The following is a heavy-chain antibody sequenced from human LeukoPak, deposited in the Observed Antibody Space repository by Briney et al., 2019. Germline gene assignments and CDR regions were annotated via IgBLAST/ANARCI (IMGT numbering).Heavy chain of an antibody. V-gene: IGHV1-18*01. Sequence: GASVKVSCKASDYYSISWVRQAPGQGLEWMGWIGAYNGNTKYAPKLQGRVTMTTDTYTNTAYMELRSLTSDDTAVYFCARDLNLYYYDSSGRGLDPWGQGTLVTVSS. J-gene: IGHJ5*02. CDR1: DYYS. D-gene: IGHD3-22*01. CDR3: ARDLNLYYYDSSGRGLDP. CDR2: IGAYNGNT.